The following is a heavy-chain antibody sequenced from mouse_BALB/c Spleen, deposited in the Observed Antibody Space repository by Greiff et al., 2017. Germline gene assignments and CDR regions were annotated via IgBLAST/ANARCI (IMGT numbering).Heavy chain of an antibody. CDR1: GYSITSDYA. CDR2: ISYSGST. D-gene: IGHD2-14*01. CDR3: ARWGYDERGYAMDY. J-gene: IGHJ4*01. Sequence: EVMLVESGPGLVKPSQSLSLTCTVTGYSITSDYAWNWIRQFPGNKLEWMGYISYSGSTSYNPSLKSRISITRDTSKNQFFLQLNSVTTEDTATYYCARWGYDERGYAMDYWGQGTSVTVSS. V-gene: IGHV3-2*02.